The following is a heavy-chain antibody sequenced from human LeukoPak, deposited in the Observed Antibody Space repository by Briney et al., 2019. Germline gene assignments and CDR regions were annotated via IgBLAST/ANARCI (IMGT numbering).Heavy chain of an antibody. V-gene: IGHV4-59*08. CDR1: GGSISSYY. Sequence: TSSETLSLTCTVSGGSISSYYWSWIRQPPGKGLEWNGYIYYSGSTNYNPSLKSRVTISVDTSKNQFSLKLSSVTAADTAVYYCARHHDFWSGYLTPNWFDPWGQGTLVTVSS. J-gene: IGHJ5*02. CDR3: ARHHDFWSGYLTPNWFDP. D-gene: IGHD3-3*01. CDR2: IYYSGST.